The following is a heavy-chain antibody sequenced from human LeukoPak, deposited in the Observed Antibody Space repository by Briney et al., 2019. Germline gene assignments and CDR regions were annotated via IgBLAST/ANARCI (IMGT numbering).Heavy chain of an antibody. J-gene: IGHJ5*02. D-gene: IGHD6-13*01. V-gene: IGHV6-1*01. CDR3: ARGDFRIAAAGLNWFDP. CDR2: TYYRSKWYN. Sequence: SQTLSLTCAISGDSVSSNSAAWNWIRQSPSSGLEWLGRTYYRSKWYNDYAVSVKSRITINPDTSKNQFSLQLNSVTPEDTAVYYCARGDFRIAAAGLNWFDPWGQGTLVTVSS. CDR1: GDSVSSNSAA.